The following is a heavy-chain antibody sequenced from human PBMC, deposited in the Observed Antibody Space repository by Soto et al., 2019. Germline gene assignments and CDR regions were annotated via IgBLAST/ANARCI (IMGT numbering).Heavy chain of an antibody. D-gene: IGHD2-2*01. J-gene: IGHJ4*02. CDR3: ARVRVDCSSTSCYENYFDY. CDR2: IYYSGST. Sequence: QVQLQESGPGLVKPSQTLSLTCTVSGGSISSGGYYWSWIRQHPGKGLEWIGYIYYSGSTYYNPSLTSRVTISVDTSKHQFSLKLSSVTAADTAVYYCARVRVDCSSTSCYENYFDYWGQGTLVTVSS. CDR1: GGSISSGGYY. V-gene: IGHV4-31*03.